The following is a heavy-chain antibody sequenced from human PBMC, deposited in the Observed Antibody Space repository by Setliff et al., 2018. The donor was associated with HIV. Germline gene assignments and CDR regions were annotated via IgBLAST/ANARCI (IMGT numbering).Heavy chain of an antibody. CDR3: ARTSPLYSRTFDAFDI. CDR2: IIPHFDAP. J-gene: IGHJ3*02. Sequence: SVKVSCKASGYTLTDFYIHWVRQARGQGLEWMGAIIPHFDAPQYAQKFQGRVTITADQSTSTAYMELSSLRSEDTAVYFCARTSPLYSRTFDAFDIWGQGTMVTVSS. V-gene: IGHV1-69*13. CDR1: GYTLTDFY. D-gene: IGHD6-13*01.